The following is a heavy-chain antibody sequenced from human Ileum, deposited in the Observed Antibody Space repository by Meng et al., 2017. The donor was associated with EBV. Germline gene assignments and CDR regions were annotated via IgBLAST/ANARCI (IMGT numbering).Heavy chain of an antibody. CDR2: ISAYNGNT. J-gene: IGHJ4*02. CDR1: GYIFNNYG. Sequence: QVQLVQSGXEVKKXXXSVKVSCKASGYIFNNYGVSWVRQAPGQGLEWMGWISAYNGNTNYAQTLQGRVTMTTDTSTSTAYMELRSLRSDDTAVYYCARVEVGITSGDYWGQGPLVTVSS. D-gene: IGHD1-26*01. V-gene: IGHV1-18*01. CDR3: ARVEVGITSGDY.